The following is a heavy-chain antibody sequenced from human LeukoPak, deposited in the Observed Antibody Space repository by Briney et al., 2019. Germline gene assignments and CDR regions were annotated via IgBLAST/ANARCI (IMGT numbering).Heavy chain of an antibody. Sequence: PGGSLRLSCAASGFTFSTYSMHWVRQAPGKGLEWVAVIAYDGSYKYYADSVKGRFTISRDNSKNTLYLEMNRLRADDTAVYYCARGDWDYGSGNFGYWGQGTLVTVSS. CDR2: IAYDGSYK. V-gene: IGHV3-30*04. CDR3: ARGDWDYGSGNFGY. D-gene: IGHD3-10*01. J-gene: IGHJ4*02. CDR1: GFTFSTYS.